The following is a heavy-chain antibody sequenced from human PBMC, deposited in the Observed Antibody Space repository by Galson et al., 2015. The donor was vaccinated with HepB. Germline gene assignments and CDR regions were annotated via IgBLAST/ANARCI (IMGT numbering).Heavy chain of an antibody. CDR1: GGTFSSYA. CDR3: ARENEEQQLVPVYFDY. CDR2: IIPILGIA. V-gene: IGHV1-69*04. J-gene: IGHJ4*02. D-gene: IGHD6-13*01. Sequence: SVKVSCKASGGTFSSYAISWVRQAPGQGLEWMGRIIPILGIANYAQKFQGRVTITADKSTSTAYMELSSLRSEDTAVYYCARENEEQQLVPVYFDYWGQGTLVTVSS.